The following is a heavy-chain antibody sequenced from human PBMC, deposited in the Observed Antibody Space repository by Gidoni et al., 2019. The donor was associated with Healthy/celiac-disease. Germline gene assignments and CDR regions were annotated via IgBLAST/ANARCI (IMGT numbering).Heavy chain of an antibody. CDR1: GFTFSSYG. J-gene: IGHJ4*02. CDR3: AKDGDRGDPSLDYFDY. Sequence: QVQLVESGGGVVQPGRSLRLSCAASGFTFSSYGMHWVRQAPGKGLEWVAVISYDGSNKYYADSVKGRFTISRDNSKNTLYLQMNSLRAEDTAVYYCAKDGDRGDPSLDYFDYWGQGTLVTVSS. D-gene: IGHD3-10*01. V-gene: IGHV3-30*18. CDR2: ISYDGSNK.